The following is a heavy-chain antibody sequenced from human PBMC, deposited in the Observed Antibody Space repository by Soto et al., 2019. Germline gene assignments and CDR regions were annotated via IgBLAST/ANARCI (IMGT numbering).Heavy chain of an antibody. J-gene: IGHJ4*02. V-gene: IGHV1-46*01. Sequence: ASVKVSCKASGYTFTHYYIHWVRQAPGQGLEWMGMINPSGGSTSYAQKFQGRLTMTTDTSTNTVYMELSSLRSEDTAVYYCARPPFPGCINAICYPLYFWSQGALVTVSS. CDR3: ARPPFPGCINAICYPLYF. CDR2: INPSGGST. D-gene: IGHD2-8*01. CDR1: GYTFTHYY.